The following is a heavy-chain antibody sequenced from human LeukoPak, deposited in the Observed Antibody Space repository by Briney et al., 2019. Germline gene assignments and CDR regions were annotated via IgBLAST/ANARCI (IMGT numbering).Heavy chain of an antibody. Sequence: GASVKVSCKASGYTFTGYYMHWVRQAPGQGLEWMGRINPNSGGTNYAQKFQGRVTMTRDTSISTAYMGLTRLSSDDRAVYYCARGAGITGTNWVRLDHFDFWGQGTLVTVSS. V-gene: IGHV1-2*06. D-gene: IGHD1-7*01. CDR3: ARGAGITGTNWVRLDHFDF. CDR2: INPNSGGT. CDR1: GYTFTGYY. J-gene: IGHJ4*02.